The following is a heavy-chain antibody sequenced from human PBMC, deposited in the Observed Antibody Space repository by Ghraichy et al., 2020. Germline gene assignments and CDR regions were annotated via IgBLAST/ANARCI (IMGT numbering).Heavy chain of an antibody. CDR1: GFSLNSNGVS. CDR3: AHRNLVAAGGINFDF. V-gene: IGHV2-5*02. Sequence: SGPTLVKPTQTLTLTCTFSGFSLNSNGVSVGWIRQPPGKALEWLALIYWDDDKRYSPALQTRLTVTKDTSKNQVVLTFTNMSPLDTATYYCAHRNLVAAGGINFDFWGQGALVTVSS. D-gene: IGHD6-13*01. CDR2: IYWDDDK. J-gene: IGHJ4*02.